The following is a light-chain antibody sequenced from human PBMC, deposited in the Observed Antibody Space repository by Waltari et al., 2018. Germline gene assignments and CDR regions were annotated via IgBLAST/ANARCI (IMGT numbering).Light chain of an antibody. CDR3: QQRRNRPLT. V-gene: IGKV3-11*01. J-gene: IGKJ4*01. Sequence: EIVLTQSPAILSFSPGDRATLSCRARQSVGTYLAWYQQRPGQSPRLLSYDASNRATGIPARFTGSGSETDFTLTISSLQPEDFAVYYCQQRRNRPLTFGGGTRVQI. CDR1: QSVGTY. CDR2: DAS.